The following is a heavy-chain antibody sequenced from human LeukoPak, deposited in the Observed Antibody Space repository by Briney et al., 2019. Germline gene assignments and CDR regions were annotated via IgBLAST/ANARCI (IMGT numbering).Heavy chain of an antibody. J-gene: IGHJ4*02. CDR2: ISSGDRT. Sequence: GGSLRLSCAASGFTFSSYAMNWVRQAPGKGLEWVAGISSGDRTFHADSVKGRFTISRDNSKNTLYLQMNSLRAEDTAVYYCAKDFKQKYYFDYWGQGTLVTVSS. V-gene: IGHV3-23*01. CDR3: AKDFKQKYYFDY. CDR1: GFTFSSYA. D-gene: IGHD1/OR15-1a*01.